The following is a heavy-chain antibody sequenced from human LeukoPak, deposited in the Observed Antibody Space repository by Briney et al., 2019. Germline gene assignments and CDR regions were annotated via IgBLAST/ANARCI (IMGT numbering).Heavy chain of an antibody. CDR3: STTYYYDSSEGY. V-gene: IGHV3-15*07. CDR1: GFTFSNAW. CDR2: IKSKTDGGTT. J-gene: IGHJ4*02. Sequence: GGSPRLSCAASGFTFSNAWMNWVRQAPGKGLEWVGRIKSKTDGGTTDYAAPVKGRFTILRDDSKNTLYLQMNSLKTEDTAVYYCSTTYYYDSSEGYWGQGTLVTVSS. D-gene: IGHD3-22*01.